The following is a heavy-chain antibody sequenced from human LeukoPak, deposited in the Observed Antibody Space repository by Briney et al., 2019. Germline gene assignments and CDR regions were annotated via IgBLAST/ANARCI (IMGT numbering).Heavy chain of an antibody. CDR1: GYSFTSYW. CDR3: ARHQVRGSSWYGNWFDP. V-gene: IGHV5-51*01. J-gene: IGHJ5*02. Sequence: GESLKISCKGSGYSFTSYWIGWVRQMPGKGLEWMGIIYPGDSDTRYSPSFQGQVTISADKSISTAYLQWSSLKASDTAMYYCARHQVRGSSWYGNWFDPWGQGTLVTVSA. CDR2: IYPGDSDT. D-gene: IGHD6-13*01.